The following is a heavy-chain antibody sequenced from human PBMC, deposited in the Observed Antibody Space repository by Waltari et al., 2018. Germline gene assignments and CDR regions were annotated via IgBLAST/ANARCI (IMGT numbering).Heavy chain of an antibody. J-gene: IGHJ6*02. V-gene: IGHV1-46*01. Sequence: QVQLVQSGAEVKKPGASVKISCKTSEYTFTSSYIHWVRQAPGQGLEWMGIINPRGGSTIYDQKFQGRVTMTRDTSTSTVYMELSSLRSEDTAVYYCALDRGALWMDVWGQGTTVTVSS. CDR2: INPRGGST. D-gene: IGHD2-21*01. CDR1: EYTFTSSY. CDR3: ALDRGALWMDV.